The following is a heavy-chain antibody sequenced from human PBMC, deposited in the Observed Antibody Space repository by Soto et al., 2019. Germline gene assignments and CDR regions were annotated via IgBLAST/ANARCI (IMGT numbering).Heavy chain of an antibody. CDR1: GFTFSSYA. J-gene: IGHJ4*02. Sequence: PGGSLRLSCAASGFTFSSYAMHWVRQAPGKGLEWVAVISYDGSNKYYADSVKGRFTISRDNSKNTLYLQMNSLRAEDTAVYYCARDREDDYGDYDEARLSYYFDYWGQGTLVTVSS. D-gene: IGHD4-17*01. CDR3: ARDREDDYGDYDEARLSYYFDY. CDR2: ISYDGSNK. V-gene: IGHV3-30-3*01.